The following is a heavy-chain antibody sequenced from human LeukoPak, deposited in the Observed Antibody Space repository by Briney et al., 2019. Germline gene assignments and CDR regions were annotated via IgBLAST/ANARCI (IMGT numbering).Heavy chain of an antibody. CDR2: MNPNSGNT. CDR1: GYTFTSYD. V-gene: IGHV1-8*01. J-gene: IGHJ5*02. CDR3: ARGGLRYFDWLLTPNYNWFAP. D-gene: IGHD3-9*01. Sequence: ASVKVSCKASGYTFTSYDINWVRQATGQGLEWMGWMNPNSGNTGYAQKFQGRVTMTRNTSISTAYMELSSLRSEDTAVYYCARGGLRYFDWLLTPNYNWFAPGGQGPLATVS.